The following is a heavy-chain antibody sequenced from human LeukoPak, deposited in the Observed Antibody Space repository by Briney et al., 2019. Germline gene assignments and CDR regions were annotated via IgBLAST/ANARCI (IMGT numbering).Heavy chain of an antibody. V-gene: IGHV4-61*08. CDR3: ARDRNYDSNAYTIDY. J-gene: IGHJ4*02. D-gene: IGHD3-22*01. CDR2: IYYTGNT. CDR1: GASVSSSDYF. Sequence: PSETLSLTCAVSGASVSSSDYFWSWIRQPPGRGLEWIGFIYYTGNTNYNPSLESRVTISVDTSKNQFSLKLRSVTAADTAVYYCARDRNYDSNAYTIDYWGQGTLVTVSS.